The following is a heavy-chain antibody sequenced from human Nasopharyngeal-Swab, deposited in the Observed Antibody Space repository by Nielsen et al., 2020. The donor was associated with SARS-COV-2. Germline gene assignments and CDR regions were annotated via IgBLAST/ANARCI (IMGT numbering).Heavy chain of an antibody. V-gene: IGHV3-21*01. CDR1: GFTFSSYA. D-gene: IGHD2-15*01. CDR2: ISSSSSYI. CDR3: ARDRSEGGSGEDAFDI. Sequence: GESLKISCAASGFTFSSYAMSWVRQAPGKGLGWVSSISSSSSYIYYADSVKGRFTISRDNAKNSLYLQMNSLRAEDTAVYYCARDRSEGGSGEDAFDIWGQGTMVTVSS. J-gene: IGHJ3*02.